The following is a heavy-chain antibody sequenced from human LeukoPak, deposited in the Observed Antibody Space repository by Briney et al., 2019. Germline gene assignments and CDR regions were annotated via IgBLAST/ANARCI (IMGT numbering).Heavy chain of an antibody. CDR3: ARHLEGWWFDH. Sequence: SETLSLTCTVSGGSLSSYYWNWIRQPPGKGLEWIGYIYTSGSTNYNPSVMSRVTMSVDTSKNQFSLKLSSVTAADTAVYYCARHLEGWWFDHWGQGTLVTVSS. V-gene: IGHV4-4*08. CDR2: IYTSGST. J-gene: IGHJ5*02. CDR1: GGSLSSYY. D-gene: IGHD3-3*01.